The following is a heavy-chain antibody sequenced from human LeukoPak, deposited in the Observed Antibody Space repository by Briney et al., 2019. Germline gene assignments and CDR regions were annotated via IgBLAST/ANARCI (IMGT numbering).Heavy chain of an antibody. CDR2: INHSGST. Sequence: SETLSLTCAVYGGSFSGYYWSWIRQPPGKGLEWIGEINHSGSTNYNPSLKSRVTISVDTSTNQFSLKLTSVTAADTAVYYCARGPTPRARIPYYYDSSGYPRAPYFDYWGQGTLVTVSS. V-gene: IGHV4-34*01. CDR3: ARGPTPRARIPYYYDSSGYPRAPYFDY. D-gene: IGHD3-22*01. CDR1: GGSFSGYY. J-gene: IGHJ4*02.